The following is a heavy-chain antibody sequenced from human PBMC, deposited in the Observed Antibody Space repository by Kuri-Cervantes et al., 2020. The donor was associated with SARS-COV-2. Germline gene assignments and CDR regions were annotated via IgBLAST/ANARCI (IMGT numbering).Heavy chain of an antibody. J-gene: IGHJ4*02. CDR2: IYYSGST. CDR1: GGSISSSSYY. CDR3: ARQGTIVVVPAALKTYFDY. D-gene: IGHD2-2*01. V-gene: IGHV4-39*01. Sequence: GSLRLSCTVSGGSISSSSYYWGWIRQPPGKGLEWIGSIYYSGSTYYNPSLKSRVTISVDTSKNQFSLKLSSVTAADTAVYYCARQGTIVVVPAALKTYFDYWGQGTLVTDSS.